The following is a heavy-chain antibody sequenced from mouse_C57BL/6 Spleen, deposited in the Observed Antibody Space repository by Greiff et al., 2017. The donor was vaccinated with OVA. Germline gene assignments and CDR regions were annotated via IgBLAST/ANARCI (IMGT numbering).Heavy chain of an antibody. CDR1: GYTFTSYW. V-gene: IGHV1-59*01. Sequence: QVQLQQPGAELVRPGTSVKLSCKASGYTFTSYWMHWVKQRPGQGLEWIGVIDPSDSYTNYNQKFKGKATLTVDTSSSTAYMQLSSLTSEDSAVYYCAPYGNNDAMDYWGQGTSVTVSS. D-gene: IGHD2-1*01. J-gene: IGHJ4*01. CDR3: APYGNNDAMDY. CDR2: IDPSDSYT.